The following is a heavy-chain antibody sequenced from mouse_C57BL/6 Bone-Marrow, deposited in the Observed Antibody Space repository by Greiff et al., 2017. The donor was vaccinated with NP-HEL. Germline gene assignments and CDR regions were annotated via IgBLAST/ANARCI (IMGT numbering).Heavy chain of an antibody. CDR2: IWTGGGT. J-gene: IGHJ1*03. CDR3: ARSITTVVATGYFDV. V-gene: IGHV2-9-1*01. D-gene: IGHD1-1*01. CDR1: GFSLTSYA. Sequence: VKLVESGPGLVAPSQCLSITCTVSGFSLTSYAISWVRQPPGKGLEWLGVIWTGGGTNYNSALKSRLSISKDNSKSQVFLKMNSLQTDDTARYYCARSITTVVATGYFDVWGTGTTVTVSS.